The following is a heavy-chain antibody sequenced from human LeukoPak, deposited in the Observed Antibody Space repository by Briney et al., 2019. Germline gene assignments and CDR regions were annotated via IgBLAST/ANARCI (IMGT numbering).Heavy chain of an antibody. Sequence: GGSLRLSCAASGFTFSSYGMHWVRQAPGKGLEWVTFIRYDGSNKYYTDSVKARFTISRDNSKNTLYLQMNSLRAEDTAVYYCAKDDSGLTGTTVYWGQGTLVTVSS. CDR3: AKDDSGLTGTTVY. D-gene: IGHD1-7*01. V-gene: IGHV3-30*02. CDR1: GFTFSSYG. J-gene: IGHJ4*02. CDR2: IRYDGSNK.